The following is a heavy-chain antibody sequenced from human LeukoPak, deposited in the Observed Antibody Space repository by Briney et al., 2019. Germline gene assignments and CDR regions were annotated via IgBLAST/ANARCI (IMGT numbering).Heavy chain of an antibody. CDR2: INPNSGDT. D-gene: IGHD6-6*01. CDR3: ASYSTSSGDAFDI. CDR1: GYTFSGQY. Sequence: GASVKVSCKASGYTFSGQYINWVRQSPGQGLEWMGWINPNSGDTDYAQKFQGRVTMTRDTSISTAYIELSSLRSDDTAVYYCASYSTSSGDAFDIWGQRTMVTVSS. J-gene: IGHJ3*02. V-gene: IGHV1-2*02.